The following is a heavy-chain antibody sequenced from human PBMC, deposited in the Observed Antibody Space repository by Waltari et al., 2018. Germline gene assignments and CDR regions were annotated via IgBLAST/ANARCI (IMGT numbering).Heavy chain of an antibody. J-gene: IGHJ4*02. CDR3: AKDPKWEHSGYFDS. Sequence: EVQMVESGGGLVQPGGSLRLSCAASGFTFSNYAMSWVRQAPGKGLEWVSAITGSVVYTYDADSVKGRFTISRDNSKNTLYLQMNSLRAEDTAIYYCAKDPKWEHSGYFDSWGQGTLVTVSS. V-gene: IGHV3-23*04. CDR2: ITGSVVYT. CDR1: GFTFSNYA. D-gene: IGHD1-26*01.